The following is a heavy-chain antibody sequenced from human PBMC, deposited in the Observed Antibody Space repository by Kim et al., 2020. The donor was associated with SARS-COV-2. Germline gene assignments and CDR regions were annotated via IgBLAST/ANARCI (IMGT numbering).Heavy chain of an antibody. CDR3: AAVYYDSSGYYSAYGMDI. D-gene: IGHD3-22*01. Sequence: ASVKVSCKASGYTFTSYDINWVRQATGQGLEWMGWMNPNSGNTGYAQKFQGRVTMTRNTSISTAYMELSSLRSEDTAVYYCAAVYYDSSGYYSAYGMDIWGQGTTVTVSS. CDR1: GYTFTSYD. CDR2: MNPNSGNT. V-gene: IGHV1-8*01. J-gene: IGHJ6*02.